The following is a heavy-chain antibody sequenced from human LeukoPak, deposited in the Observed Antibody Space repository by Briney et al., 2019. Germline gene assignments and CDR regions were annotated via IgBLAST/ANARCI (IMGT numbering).Heavy chain of an antibody. J-gene: IGHJ4*02. CDR3: ARWGPSTYYYDSSGYSQFDY. V-gene: IGHV4-30-4*01. CDR2: IYYSGST. CDR1: GYSISSGYY. Sequence: SETLSLTCTVSGYSISSGYYWSWIRQPPGKGLEWIGYIYYSGSTYYNPSLKSRVTISVDTSKNQFSLKLSSVTAADTAVYYCARWGPSTYYYDSSGYSQFDYWGQGTLVTVSS. D-gene: IGHD3-22*01.